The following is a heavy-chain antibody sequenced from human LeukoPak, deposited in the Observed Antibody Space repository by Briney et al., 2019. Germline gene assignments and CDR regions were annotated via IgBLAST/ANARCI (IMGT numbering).Heavy chain of an antibody. V-gene: IGHV3-30*18. J-gene: IGHJ4*02. CDR3: AKGQVVGATDY. Sequence: GGSLRLSCAASGFTFSSYGMHWVRQAPGKGLEWVAVISYDGSNKYYADSVKGRFTISRDNSKNTLYLQMNSLRAEDTAVYYCAKGQVVGATDYWGQGTLVTVSS. CDR1: GFTFSSYG. CDR2: ISYDGSNK. D-gene: IGHD1-26*01.